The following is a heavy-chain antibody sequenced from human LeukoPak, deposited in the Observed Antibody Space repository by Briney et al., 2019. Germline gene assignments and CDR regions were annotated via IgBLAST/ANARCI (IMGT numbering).Heavy chain of an antibody. Sequence: GGSLKLSCAASGFTFSDSAFHWVRQASGKGLEWVGRIRSKPNSYATAYTASVKGRFTISRDDSKNMAYLQMNSLKTEDTAVYYRTAPLDYWGQGTLVTVSS. J-gene: IGHJ4*02. V-gene: IGHV3-73*01. CDR2: IRSKPNSYAT. CDR1: GFTFSDSA. CDR3: TAPLDY.